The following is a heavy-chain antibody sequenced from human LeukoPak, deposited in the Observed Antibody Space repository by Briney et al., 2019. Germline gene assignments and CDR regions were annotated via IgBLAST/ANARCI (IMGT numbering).Heavy chain of an antibody. J-gene: IGHJ4*02. CDR3: ARSPGYSSGLHFDY. D-gene: IGHD6-19*01. CDR1: GGSFSGYY. Sequence: SETLSLTCAVYGGSFSGYYWSWIRQPPRKGLEWIGEINHSGSTNYNPSLKSRVTISVDTSKNQFSLKLSSVTAADTAVYYCARSPGYSSGLHFDYWGQGTLVTVSS. V-gene: IGHV4-34*01. CDR2: INHSGST.